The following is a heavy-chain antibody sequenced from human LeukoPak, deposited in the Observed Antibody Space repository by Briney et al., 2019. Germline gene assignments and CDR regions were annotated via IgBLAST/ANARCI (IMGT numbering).Heavy chain of an antibody. CDR3: ARRLRYYYYYYMDV. Sequence: GGSLRLSCTASGFTSDDYGMNWVRQAPGKGLEWISGIYWNGDTTNYAGSVEGRFTISRDNAKNSLYLQMNSLRAEDTALYYCARRLRYYYYYYMDVWGKGTTVTVSS. J-gene: IGHJ6*03. CDR1: GFTSDDYG. V-gene: IGHV3-20*04. D-gene: IGHD3-9*01. CDR2: IYWNGDTT.